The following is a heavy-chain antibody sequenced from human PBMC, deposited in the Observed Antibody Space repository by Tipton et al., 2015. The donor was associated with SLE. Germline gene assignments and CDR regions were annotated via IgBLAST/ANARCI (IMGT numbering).Heavy chain of an antibody. J-gene: IGHJ4*02. D-gene: IGHD3-10*01. CDR3: ARGPLGGPRTFDY. V-gene: IGHV4-4*09. Sequence: TLSLTCTVSGGSISSDYWSWIRQPPGKGLEWIGYIYTSGSTNYNPSLKSRVTISVDTSKNQFSLKLSSVTAADTAVHYCARGPLGGPRTFDYWGQGTLVTVSS. CDR1: GGSISSDY. CDR2: IYTSGST.